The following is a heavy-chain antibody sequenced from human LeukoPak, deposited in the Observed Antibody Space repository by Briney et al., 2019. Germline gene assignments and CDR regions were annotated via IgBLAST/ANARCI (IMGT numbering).Heavy chain of an antibody. D-gene: IGHD3-10*01. V-gene: IGHV1-2*02. J-gene: IGHJ4*02. CDR1: GYTFTGYY. Sequence: GASVKVSCKASGYTFTGYYMHWVRQAPGQGLEWMGWINPNSGGTNYAQKFQGRVTMTRDTSISTAYMELSRLRSDDTAVYYCARDLATYYYGSGSYSDDYWGQGTLVTVSS. CDR2: INPNSGGT. CDR3: ARDLATYYYGSGSYSDDY.